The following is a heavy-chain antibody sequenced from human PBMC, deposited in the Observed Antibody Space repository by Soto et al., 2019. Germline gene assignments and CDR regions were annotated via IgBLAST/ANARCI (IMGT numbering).Heavy chain of an antibody. J-gene: IGHJ3*02. V-gene: IGHV3-66*01. CDR1: GFTVTDIY. Sequence: EVQLVESGGGLVQPGGSLRLSCVASGFTVTDIYMNWVRQAPGKGLEWVSVIYNEFTDYADAVRGRFSISTASSKNALYIQMNSLRAEDSAVYYCVREPRYCSGGSCSIMGDAFEIWGQGTMVTVSS. D-gene: IGHD2-15*01. CDR3: VREPRYCSGGSCSIMGDAFEI. CDR2: IYNEFT.